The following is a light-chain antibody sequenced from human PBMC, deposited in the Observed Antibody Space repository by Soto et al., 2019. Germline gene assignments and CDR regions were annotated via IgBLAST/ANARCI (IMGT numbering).Light chain of an antibody. CDR3: RQRTDLPLT. J-gene: IGKJ4*01. Sequence: EIALTQSPATLSLSPGERATLSCRASQSVSSYLGWYQQKPGQAPRLLIYDASSRATGIPARFSGSGSGTDFTLTISSLEPEDFAVYYCRQRTDLPLTFGGGTKVDIK. CDR2: DAS. CDR1: QSVSSY. V-gene: IGKV3-11*01.